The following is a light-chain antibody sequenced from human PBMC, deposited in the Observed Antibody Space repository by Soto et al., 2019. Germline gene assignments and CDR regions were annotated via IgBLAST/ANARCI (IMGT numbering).Light chain of an antibody. Sequence: DLQMTQSPSTLSASVGDRVSITCRAGQGIGRQLAWYQQKPGKAPNLLIYQASNLETGVPSRFTGSGSGTEFTLTISSLQPDDLATYYCLQYQSYWTFGQGTKVEVK. CDR2: QAS. J-gene: IGKJ1*01. CDR1: QGIGRQ. CDR3: LQYQSYWT. V-gene: IGKV1-5*03.